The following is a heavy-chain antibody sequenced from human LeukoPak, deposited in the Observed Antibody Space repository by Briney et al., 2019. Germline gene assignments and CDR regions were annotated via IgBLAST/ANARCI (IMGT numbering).Heavy chain of an antibody. D-gene: IGHD4-23*01. J-gene: IGHJ4*02. CDR3: ARDDYGGNPDY. V-gene: IGHV3-74*01. CDR2: INSDASST. Sequence: SGGSLRLSCAASGFTFSSYWMHWVRQAPGKGLVWVSRINSDASSTSYADSVKGRFSIARDNAKNTLYLRMSGLRAEDTAVYYCARDDYGGNPDYWGQGTLVTVSS. CDR1: GFTFSSYW.